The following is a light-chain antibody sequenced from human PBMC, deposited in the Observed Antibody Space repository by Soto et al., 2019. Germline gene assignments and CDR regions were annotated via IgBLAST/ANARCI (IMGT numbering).Light chain of an antibody. Sequence: EIVLTQSPGTQSLSPGERATLSCRASQSVSSSYLAWYQQKPGQAPRLLIYGASSRATGIPDRFSGSGSGTEFTLTISRLEPEDFAVYYCQQYGSSPLTFGGGTKVEIK. CDR3: QQYGSSPLT. J-gene: IGKJ4*01. CDR1: QSVSSSY. CDR2: GAS. V-gene: IGKV3-20*01.